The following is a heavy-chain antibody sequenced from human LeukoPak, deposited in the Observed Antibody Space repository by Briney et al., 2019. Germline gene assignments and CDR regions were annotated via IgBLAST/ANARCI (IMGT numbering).Heavy chain of an antibody. CDR3: ATTSPEGGAFDY. V-gene: IGHV3-30-3*01. CDR1: GFTFSSYA. J-gene: IGHJ4*02. D-gene: IGHD1-14*01. CDR2: ISYDGSNK. Sequence: GESLRLSCAASGFTFSSYAMSWVRQAPGKGLEWVAVISYDGSNKYYADSVKGRFTISRDNSKNTLYLQMNSLRAEDTAVYYCATTSPEGGAFDYWGQGTLVTVSS.